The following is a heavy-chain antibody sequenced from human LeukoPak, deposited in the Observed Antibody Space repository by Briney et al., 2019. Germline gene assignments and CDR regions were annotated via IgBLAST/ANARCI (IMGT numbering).Heavy chain of an antibody. CDR3: ASSSSSNQYYYYGMDV. V-gene: IGHV3-53*01. D-gene: IGHD6-13*01. CDR1: GFTVSSNY. Sequence: GGSLRLSCAASGFTVSSNYMSWVRQAPGKGLEWVSVIYSGGSTYYADSVKGRFTISRDNSKNALYLQMNSLRAEDTAVYYCASSSSSNQYYYYGMDVWGQGTTVTVSS. CDR2: IYSGGST. J-gene: IGHJ6*02.